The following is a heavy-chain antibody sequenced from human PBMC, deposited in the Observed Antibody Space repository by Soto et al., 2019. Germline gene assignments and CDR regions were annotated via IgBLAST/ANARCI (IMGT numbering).Heavy chain of an antibody. D-gene: IGHD6-19*01. CDR1: AGTFSSYA. J-gene: IGHJ6*02. V-gene: IGHV1-69*13. Sequence: SVEVSCEPSAGTFSSYAVSRVRQAPGQGLEWMGGIIPIFGTANYAQKFQGRVTITADESTSTAYMELSSLRSEDTAVYYCARTRTASRGQSLVNYYYGMDVWGQGTTVTVSS. CDR3: ARTRTASRGQSLVNYYYGMDV. CDR2: IIPIFGTA.